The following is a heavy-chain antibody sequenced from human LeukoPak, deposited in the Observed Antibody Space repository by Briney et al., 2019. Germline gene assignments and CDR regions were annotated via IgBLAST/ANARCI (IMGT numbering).Heavy chain of an antibody. Sequence: PSETLSLTCTVSGGSISSYYWSWIRQPPGKGLEWIGYIYYSGSTNYNPSLKSRVTISADTSKNQFSLKLSSVTAADTAVYYCVANYGDYVFDYWGQGTLVTVPS. J-gene: IGHJ4*02. CDR2: IYYSGST. V-gene: IGHV4-59*01. CDR1: GGSISSYY. CDR3: VANYGDYVFDY. D-gene: IGHD4-17*01.